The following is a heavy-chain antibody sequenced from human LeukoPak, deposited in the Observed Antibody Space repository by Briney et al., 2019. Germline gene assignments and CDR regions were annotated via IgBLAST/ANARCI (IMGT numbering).Heavy chain of an antibody. Sequence: GDSVKVSCKASGGTFSSYAISWVRQAPGQGLEWMGRIIPILGIANYAQKFQGRVTITADKSTSTAYMELSSLRSEDTAVYYCARDDYYDRRFDYWGQGTLVTVSS. J-gene: IGHJ4*02. V-gene: IGHV1-69*04. CDR1: GGTFSSYA. D-gene: IGHD3-22*01. CDR2: IIPILGIA. CDR3: ARDDYYDRRFDY.